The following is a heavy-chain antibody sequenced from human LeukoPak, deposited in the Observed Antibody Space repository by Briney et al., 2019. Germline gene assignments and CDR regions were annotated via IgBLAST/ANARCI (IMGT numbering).Heavy chain of an antibody. V-gene: IGHV1-18*01. CDR3: ARHAIYCSSTSCYPNYFDY. CDR2: ISAYNGNT. J-gene: IGHJ4*02. CDR1: GCNFTSYG. D-gene: IGHD2-2*01. Sequence: AAVKVSCKGAGCNFTSYGSRWVRQAAGQGVEWMGWISAYNGNTNYAQKLQGRVTMTTDPSTSTAYKELRSLRSDDTAVYYCARHAIYCSSTSCYPNYFDYWGQGTLVTLSS.